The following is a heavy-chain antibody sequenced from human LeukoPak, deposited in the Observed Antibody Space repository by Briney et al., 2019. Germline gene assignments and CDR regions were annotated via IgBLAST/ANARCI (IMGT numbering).Heavy chain of an antibody. J-gene: IGHJ4*02. V-gene: IGHV1-2*02. CDR2: INPNSGGT. Sequence: GASVKVSCKASGYTFTGYYMHWVRQAPGQGLEWMGWINPNSGGTNYAQKFQGRVTMTRDTSISTAYMELSRLRSDDTAVYYCARPYCGGDCYHRKAASFDYWGQGTLVTVSS. CDR1: GYTFTGYY. D-gene: IGHD2-21*02. CDR3: ARPYCGGDCYHRKAASFDY.